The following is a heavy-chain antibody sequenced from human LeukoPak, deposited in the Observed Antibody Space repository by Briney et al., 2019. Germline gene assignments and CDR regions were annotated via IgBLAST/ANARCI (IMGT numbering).Heavy chain of an antibody. V-gene: IGHV1-69*13. D-gene: IGHD2-2*01. CDR2: IIPIFGTA. J-gene: IGHJ5*02. Sequence: ASVKVSCKASGGTFSSYAISWVRQAPGQGLEWMGGIIPIFGTANYAQKFQGRVTITADESTSTAYMELSSLRSEDTAVYYCARVSQLARGWFDPWGQGTLVTVSS. CDR3: ARVSQLARGWFDP. CDR1: GGTFSSYA.